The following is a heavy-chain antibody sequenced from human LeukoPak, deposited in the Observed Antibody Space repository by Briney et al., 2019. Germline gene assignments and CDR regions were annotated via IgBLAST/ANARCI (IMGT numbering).Heavy chain of an antibody. V-gene: IGHV3-21*01. CDR2: ISSSSSYI. D-gene: IGHD3-9*01. J-gene: IGHJ4*02. CDR3: ARGYDILTGYYLREPNFDY. Sequence: GGSLRLSCAGSGFTFNSHSMSWVRQAPGQGLEWVSSISSSSSYIYYADSVKGRFTISRDNAKNSLNLQMNSLRAEDTAVYYCARGYDILTGYYLREPNFDYWGQGTPVTVSS. CDR1: GFTFNSHS.